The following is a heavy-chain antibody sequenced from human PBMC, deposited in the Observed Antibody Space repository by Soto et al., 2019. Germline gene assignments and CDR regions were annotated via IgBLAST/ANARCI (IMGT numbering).Heavy chain of an antibody. CDR2: IYYSGST. V-gene: IGHV4-31*03. Sequence: SETLSLTCTVSGGSISSGGYYWSWIRQHPGKGLEWIGYIYYSGSTDYNPSLKHRVTIYVDTSKNQFSLKLSSVTAADTAVHYCARGSSSGWFYPWGQGTLVTVSS. J-gene: IGHJ5*02. CDR1: GGSISSGGYY. D-gene: IGHD6-6*01. CDR3: ARGSSSGWFYP.